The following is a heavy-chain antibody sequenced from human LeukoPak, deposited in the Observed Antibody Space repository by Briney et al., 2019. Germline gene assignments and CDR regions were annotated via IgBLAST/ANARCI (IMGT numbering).Heavy chain of an antibody. Sequence: GGSLRLSCAASGFTFSDYYMSWIRQAPGKGLEWVSYISSSSSYTNYADSVKGRFTISRDDAKNSLYLQMNSLRAEDTAVYYCARDEKPTYYDILTGYTLDGMDVWGQGTTVTVSS. J-gene: IGHJ6*02. CDR2: ISSSSSYT. CDR3: ARDEKPTYYDILTGYTLDGMDV. V-gene: IGHV3-11*06. D-gene: IGHD3-9*01. CDR1: GFTFSDYY.